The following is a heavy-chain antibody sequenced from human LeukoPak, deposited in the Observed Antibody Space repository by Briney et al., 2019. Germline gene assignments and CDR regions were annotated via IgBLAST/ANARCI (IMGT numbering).Heavy chain of an antibody. CDR3: ARQDEGSGWYFDY. CDR2: ISYSGST. D-gene: IGHD6-19*01. J-gene: IGHJ4*02. CDR1: GGSISSSDFN. Sequence: SETLSLTCTVSGGSISSSDFNWGWIRQPPGKGLEWIGVISYSGSTYYNPSLKSRVTISVDTSKSHFSLKLSSVTAADTAVYYCARQDEGSGWYFDYWGQGTLVTVSS. V-gene: IGHV4-39*01.